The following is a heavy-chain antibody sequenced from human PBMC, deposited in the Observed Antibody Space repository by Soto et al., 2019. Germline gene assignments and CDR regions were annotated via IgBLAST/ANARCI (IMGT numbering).Heavy chain of an antibody. J-gene: IGHJ6*02. CDR1: GYSFTSYW. CDR2: IYPGDSDT. V-gene: IGHV5-51*01. Sequence: PGESLKISCKGSGYSFTSYWIGWVRQMPGKGLEWMGIIYPGDSDTRYSPSFQGQVTISADKSISTAYLQWSSLKASDTAMYYCARHDTSTAGGYYYYYGMDVWGQGTTVTVSS. CDR3: ARHDTSTAGGYYYYYGMDV. D-gene: IGHD5-12*01.